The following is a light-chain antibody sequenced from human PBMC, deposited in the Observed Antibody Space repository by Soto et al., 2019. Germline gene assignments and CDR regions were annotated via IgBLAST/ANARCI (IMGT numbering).Light chain of an antibody. Sequence: TQNTSTLSASVGESITITCRASQSISSWLAWYQQKTGKAPKLLIYDASSLASGVPSRFIGSGAGTEFTHTIGILPLHLFRSYDCQQLENYPSTFGGGTKVDIK. CDR3: QQLENYPST. CDR2: DAS. J-gene: IGKJ4*02. V-gene: IGKV1-5*01. CDR1: QSISSW.